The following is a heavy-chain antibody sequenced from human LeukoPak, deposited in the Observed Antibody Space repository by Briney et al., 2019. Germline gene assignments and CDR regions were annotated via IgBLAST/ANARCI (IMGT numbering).Heavy chain of an antibody. V-gene: IGHV1-8*01. CDR2: MNPNSGNT. CDR1: GYTFTSYD. J-gene: IGHJ6*02. CDR3: AREPKLGNYYYYGMDV. D-gene: IGHD6-6*01. Sequence: ASVKVSCKASGYTFTSYDINWVRQGTGQGLEWMGWMNPNSGNTGYAQKFQGRVTMTRNTSISTAYMELSSLRSEDTAVYYCAREPKLGNYYYYGMDVWGQGTTVTVSS.